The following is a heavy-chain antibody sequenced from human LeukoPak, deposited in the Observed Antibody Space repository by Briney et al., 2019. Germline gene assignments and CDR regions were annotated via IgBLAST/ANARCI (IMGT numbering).Heavy chain of an antibody. CDR2: ISRSSSYI. J-gene: IGHJ4*02. CDR3: AREYYYDSSGLAY. CDR1: GFTFSSYS. V-gene: IGHV3-21*01. D-gene: IGHD3-22*01. Sequence: PGGSLRLSCAASGFTFSSYSMNWVRQAPGKGLEWVSSISRSSSYIYYADSVKGRFTISRDNAKNSLYLQMNSLRAEDTAVYYCAREYYYDSSGLAYWGQGTLVTVSS.